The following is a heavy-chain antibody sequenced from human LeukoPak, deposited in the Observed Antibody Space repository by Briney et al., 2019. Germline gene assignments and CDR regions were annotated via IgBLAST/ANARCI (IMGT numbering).Heavy chain of an antibody. Sequence: SETLSLTCTVSGGSISSYYWSWIRQPPGKGLEWIGYIYYSGSTNYNPSLKSRVTISVDTSKNQFSLKLSSVTAADTAVYYCAGHYCSSTSCYNGDAFDIWGQGTMVTVSS. CDR3: AGHYCSSTSCYNGDAFDI. D-gene: IGHD2-2*02. CDR2: IYYSGST. CDR1: GGSISSYY. J-gene: IGHJ3*02. V-gene: IGHV4-59*01.